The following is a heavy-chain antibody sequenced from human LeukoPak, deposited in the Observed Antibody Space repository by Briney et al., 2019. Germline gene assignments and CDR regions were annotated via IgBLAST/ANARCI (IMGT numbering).Heavy chain of an antibody. Sequence: ASVKVSCKASGYTFTGYFMHWVRQDPRHGLQWIGCINPNTGGTDYAQKFQGRVTMTRDTSISTVYMELSSLRSDDTAVYYCARADSVPAGDYHYWYMDVWGKGTTVTVSS. CDR1: GYTFTGYF. CDR2: INPNTGGT. V-gene: IGHV1-2*02. CDR3: ARADSVPAGDYHYWYMDV. J-gene: IGHJ6*03. D-gene: IGHD2-2*01.